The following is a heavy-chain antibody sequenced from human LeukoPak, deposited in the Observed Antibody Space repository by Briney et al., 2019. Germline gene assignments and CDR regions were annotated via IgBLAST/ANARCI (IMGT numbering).Heavy chain of an antibody. CDR1: GFTVSSNY. CDR3: ARVGYGDYYYYYGMDV. D-gene: IGHD4-17*01. J-gene: IGHJ6*02. CDR2: IYSGGST. V-gene: IGHV3-53*01. Sequence: PGRSLRLSCAASGFTVSSNYMSWVRQAPGKGLEWVSVIYSGGSTYYADSVKGRFTISRDNSKNTLYLQMNSLRAEDTAVYYCARVGYGDYYYYYGMDVWGQGTTVTVSS.